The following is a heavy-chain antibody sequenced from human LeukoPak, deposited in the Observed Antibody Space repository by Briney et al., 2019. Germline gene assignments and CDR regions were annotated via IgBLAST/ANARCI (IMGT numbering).Heavy chain of an antibody. CDR2: ISRSNYI. Sequence: PGGSLRLSCAASGFTFSSYSMHWVRQAPGKGLAGVSSISRSNYIYYADPVKDGFTIPSGNANNSPFLPKDNLRAADSPVYYCRRDGAVALGYAFDIWGQGTMVTVSS. V-gene: IGHV3-21*01. CDR1: GFTFSSYS. J-gene: IGHJ3*02. D-gene: IGHD6-19*01. CDR3: RRDGAVALGYAFDI.